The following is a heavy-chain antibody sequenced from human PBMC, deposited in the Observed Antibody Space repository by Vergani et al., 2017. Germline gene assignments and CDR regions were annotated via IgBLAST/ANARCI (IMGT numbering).Heavy chain of an antibody. CDR3: ARVNTETNGHLYYYYYMDV. J-gene: IGHJ6*03. V-gene: IGHV4-34*01. Sequence: QVQLQQWGGGLLKPSETLSLTCVVNGGSFTSYHWTWIRQSPGEGLEWVGDSDHTGRPDYNPSLKSRLTMSVDKSRNQFYLTLNSVTATDTAIYFCARVNTETNGHLYYYYYMDVWGQGTAVTVS. CDR1: GGSFTSYH. CDR2: SDHTGRP. D-gene: IGHD4-11*01.